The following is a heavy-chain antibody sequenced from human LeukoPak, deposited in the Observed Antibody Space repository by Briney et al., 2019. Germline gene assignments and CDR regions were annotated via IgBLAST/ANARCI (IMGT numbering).Heavy chain of an antibody. CDR2: IFSSSTYI. J-gene: IGHJ4*02. Sequence: PGGSLRLSCAASGFTFTNYWMSWVRQAPGKGLEWVSFIFSSSTYIYYTDSVKGRFTISRDNARNSLYLQMDNLRAEDTGVYYCARDFYDGFALDYWGQGTLVTVSS. D-gene: IGHD2/OR15-2a*01. V-gene: IGHV3-21*03. CDR1: GFTFTNYW. CDR3: ARDFYDGFALDY.